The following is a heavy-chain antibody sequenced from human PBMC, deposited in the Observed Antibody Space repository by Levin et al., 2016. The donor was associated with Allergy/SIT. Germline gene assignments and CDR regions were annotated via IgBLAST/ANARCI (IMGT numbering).Heavy chain of an antibody. CDR2: ISGNGQHI. D-gene: IGHD4-11*01. J-gene: IGHJ4*02. CDR3: ARTTTEGN. V-gene: IGHV3-21*06. Sequence: GESLKISCAGSGFTFSHHTMNWVRQAPGKGLEWVSFISGNGQHIGYADSVKGRFTISRDNAENSMYLQMNSLRVEDTAIYYCARTTTEGNWGQGTLVSVSS. CDR1: GFTFSHHT.